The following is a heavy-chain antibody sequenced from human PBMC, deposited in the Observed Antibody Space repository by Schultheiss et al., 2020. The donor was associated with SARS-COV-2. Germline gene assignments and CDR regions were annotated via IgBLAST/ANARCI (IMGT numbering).Heavy chain of an antibody. CDR2: ISYDGSNK. CDR3: ARDTYDFWSGYSNPYFDY. D-gene: IGHD3-3*01. CDR1: GFTFSSYA. Sequence: GGSLRLSCAASGFTFSSYAMHWVRQAPGKGLEWVAVISYDGSNKYYADSVKGRFTISRDNSKNTLYLQMNSLRAEDTAVYYCARDTYDFWSGYSNPYFDYWGQGTLVTVSS. V-gene: IGHV3-30*01. J-gene: IGHJ4*02.